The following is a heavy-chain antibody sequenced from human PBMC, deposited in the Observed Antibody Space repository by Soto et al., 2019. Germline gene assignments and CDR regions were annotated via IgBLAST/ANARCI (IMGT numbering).Heavy chain of an antibody. J-gene: IGHJ4*02. CDR1: GGSISSSNW. V-gene: IGHV4-4*02. D-gene: IGHD5-18*01. Sequence: SETLSLTCAVSGGSISSSNWWNWVRQPPGKGLEWIGEIYHSGSTNYNPSLKSRVIISVDKSKDQFSLKLTSVTAADTSVYYCARAPAGYSYGIDYWGQGTLVTVSS. CDR2: IYHSGST. CDR3: ARAPAGYSYGIDY.